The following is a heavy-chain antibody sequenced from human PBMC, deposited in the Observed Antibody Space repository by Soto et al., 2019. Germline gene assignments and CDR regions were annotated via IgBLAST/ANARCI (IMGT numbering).Heavy chain of an antibody. V-gene: IGHV3-23*01. CDR2: IDNSGGIT. CDR1: GFTFSTYA. D-gene: IGHD1-26*01. CDR3: ARDFVVGGPTINYYYGMDV. Sequence: GGSLRLSCAASGFTFSTYAMSWVRQAPGKGLEWVSTIDNSGGITYYADSVKGRFTISRDNSKNTLYLQMNSLRAEDTAVYYCARDFVVGGPTINYYYGMDVWGQGTTVTVSS. J-gene: IGHJ6*02.